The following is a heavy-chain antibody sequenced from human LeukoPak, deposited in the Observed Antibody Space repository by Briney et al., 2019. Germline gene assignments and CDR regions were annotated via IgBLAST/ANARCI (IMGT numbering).Heavy chain of an antibody. J-gene: IGHJ4*02. D-gene: IGHD5-18*01. V-gene: IGHV4-34*01. CDR3: ARARIQLWFGYIDY. CDR2: INHSGST. Sequence: PSETLSLTCAVYGGSFSGYYWSWIRQPPGKGLEWIGEINHSGSTNYNPSLKSRVTISVDTSKNQFSLKLSSVTAADTAVYYCARARIQLWFGYIDYWGQGTLVTVSS. CDR1: GGSFSGYY.